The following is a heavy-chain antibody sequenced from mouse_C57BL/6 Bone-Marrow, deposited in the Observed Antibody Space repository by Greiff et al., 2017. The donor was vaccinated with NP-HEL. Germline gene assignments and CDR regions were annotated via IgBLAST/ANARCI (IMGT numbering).Heavy chain of an antibody. CDR2: ISDGGSYT. V-gene: IGHV5-4*01. Sequence: EVQLVESGGGLVKPGGSLKLSCAASGFTFSSYAMSWVRQTPEKRLEWVATISDGGSYTYYPDNVKGRFTISRDNAKNNLYLQMSHLKSEDTAMYYCAIYYGSRGYFDYWGQGTTLTVSS. CDR1: GFTFSSYA. CDR3: AIYYGSRGYFDY. J-gene: IGHJ2*01. D-gene: IGHD1-1*01.